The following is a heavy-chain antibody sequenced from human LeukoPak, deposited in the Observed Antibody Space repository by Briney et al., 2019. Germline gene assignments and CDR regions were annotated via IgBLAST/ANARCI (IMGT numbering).Heavy chain of an antibody. CDR3: ARAQDDTRNDLFDRSWDH. CDR1: GFTFSRCP. Sequence: PGGSLRLSCAASGFTFSRCPMSWVRQAPGKGLEWVSAISSSGDNRHYADSVKGRFTISRDNSKNTLYLQMTSLRADDTAVYYCARAQDDTRNDLFDRSWDHWGQGTLVTVSS. V-gene: IGHV3-23*01. D-gene: IGHD3-9*01. J-gene: IGHJ4*02. CDR2: ISSSGDNR.